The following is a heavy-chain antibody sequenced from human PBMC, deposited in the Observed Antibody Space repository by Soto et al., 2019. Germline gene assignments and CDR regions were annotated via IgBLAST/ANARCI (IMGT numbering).Heavy chain of an antibody. Sequence: QVQLVESGGGVVQPGRSLRLSCAASGFTFSSYAMHWVRQAPGKGLEWVAVISYDGSNKYYADSVKGRFTISRDNSKNTLYLPMNSVRAEDTAVYYCARGGRQLVLNYYYGMDVWGQGTTVTVSS. D-gene: IGHD6-6*01. CDR3: ARGGRQLVLNYYYGMDV. CDR2: ISYDGSNK. V-gene: IGHV3-30-3*01. J-gene: IGHJ6*02. CDR1: GFTFSSYA.